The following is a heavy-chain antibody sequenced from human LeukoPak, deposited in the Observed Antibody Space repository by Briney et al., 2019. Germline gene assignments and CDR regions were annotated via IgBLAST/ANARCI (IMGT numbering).Heavy chain of an antibody. Sequence: GASVKVSCKASGYTFTGYYMHWVRQAPGQGLEWMGWINPNSGGTNYAQKFQGRVTMTRDTSISTAYMELSRLRSDDTAVYYCASALDYGDYRWSAFDIWGQGTMVTVSS. J-gene: IGHJ3*02. V-gene: IGHV1-2*02. D-gene: IGHD4-17*01. CDR2: INPNSGGT. CDR1: GYTFTGYY. CDR3: ASALDYGDYRWSAFDI.